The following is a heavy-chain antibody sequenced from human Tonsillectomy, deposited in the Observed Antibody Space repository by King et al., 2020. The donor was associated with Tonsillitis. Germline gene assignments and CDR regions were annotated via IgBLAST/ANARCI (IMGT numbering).Heavy chain of an antibody. CDR1: GGSVSSGGYY. V-gene: IGHV4-31*02. D-gene: IGHD2-21*02. CDR2: IYYSGIT. CDR3: ARQYCGGDCYLDY. J-gene: IGHJ4*02. Sequence: VQLQESGPGLVKPSQTLSLPCTVSGGSVSSGGYYWSWVRQHPGKGLEWIGYIYYSGITYYNPSLKSRVTISVDASKNQFSLNLSSVTAADTAVYYCARQYCGGDCYLDYWGQGTLVTVSS.